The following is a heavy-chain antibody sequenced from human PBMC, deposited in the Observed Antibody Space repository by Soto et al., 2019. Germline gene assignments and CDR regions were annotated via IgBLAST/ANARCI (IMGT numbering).Heavy chain of an antibody. CDR2: IIPIFGTA. J-gene: IGHJ6*02. V-gene: IGHV1-69*01. CDR3: ARGSADYDSSGYYRFYYYYGMDV. D-gene: IGHD3-22*01. CDR1: GGTFSSYA. Sequence: QVQLVQSGAEVKKPGSSVKVSCKASGGTFSSYAISWVRQAPGQGLEWMGGIIPIFGTANYAQKFQGRVTITADESKSTAYMELSSLRSEDTAVYYCARGSADYDSSGYYRFYYYYGMDVWGQGTTVTVSS.